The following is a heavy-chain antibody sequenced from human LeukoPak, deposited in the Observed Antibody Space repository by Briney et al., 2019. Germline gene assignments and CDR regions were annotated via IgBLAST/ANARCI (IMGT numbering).Heavy chain of an antibody. CDR1: GFTFSSYS. CDR2: ISSSSSTI. J-gene: IGHJ4*02. Sequence: GGSLRLSCAASGFTFSSYSTNWVRQAPGKGLEWVSYISSSSSTIYYADSVKGRFTISRDNAKNSLYLQMNSLRDEDTAVYYCARDSIHYYGSGSYSRDFDYWGQGTLVTVSS. V-gene: IGHV3-48*02. D-gene: IGHD3-10*01. CDR3: ARDSIHYYGSGSYSRDFDY.